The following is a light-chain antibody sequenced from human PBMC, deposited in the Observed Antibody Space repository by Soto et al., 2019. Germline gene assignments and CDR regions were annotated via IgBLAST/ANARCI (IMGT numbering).Light chain of an antibody. J-gene: IGLJ2*01. CDR1: SSNIGSNT. CDR2: SNN. Sequence: QSVLTQPPSASGTPGQRVTISCSGSSSNIGSNTVNWYQQLPGTAPKLLIYSNNQRPSGVPDRFSGSKSGTSASLAISGLQSEDEADYYCSSYTRSTTRVFGGGTKLTVL. V-gene: IGLV1-44*01. CDR3: SSYTRSTTRV.